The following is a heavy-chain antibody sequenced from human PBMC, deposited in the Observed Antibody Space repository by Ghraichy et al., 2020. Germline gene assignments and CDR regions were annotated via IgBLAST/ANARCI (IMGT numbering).Heavy chain of an antibody. Sequence: GGSLRLSCAASGFTFSTYSMNWVHQAPGKGLEWVSSISSSSTYISYADSVKGRFTISRDNAKNSLYLQMNSLRAEDTGVYYCARDLSGGYGDDAFDIWGQGTMVTVSS. D-gene: IGHD1-26*01. V-gene: IGHV3-21*01. CDR3: ARDLSGGYGDDAFDI. CDR2: ISSSSTYI. J-gene: IGHJ3*02. CDR1: GFTFSTYS.